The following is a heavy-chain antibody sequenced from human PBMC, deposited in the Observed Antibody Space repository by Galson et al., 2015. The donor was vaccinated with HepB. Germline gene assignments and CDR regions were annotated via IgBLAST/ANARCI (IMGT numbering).Heavy chain of an antibody. V-gene: IGHV1-46*01. CDR3: AREKFFTYYFDY. CDR2: ISPSDGAV. J-gene: IGHJ4*02. Sequence: SVKVSCKATGYTFTTYNIQWVRQAPGQGPEWMGRISPSDGAVHYAQEFQGRVTMTRDTSTSTVYMDLSSLASEDTAVYYCAREKFFTYYFDYWGQGTLVTVSS. CDR1: GYTFTTYN. D-gene: IGHD3-3*01.